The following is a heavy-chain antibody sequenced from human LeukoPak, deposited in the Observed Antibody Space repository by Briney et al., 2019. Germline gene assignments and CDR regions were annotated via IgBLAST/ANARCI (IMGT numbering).Heavy chain of an antibody. J-gene: IGHJ4*02. CDR1: GFTFSSYW. Sequence: GGSLRLSCAASGFTFSSYWMHWVRQGPGEGLVWVSRINSDGKSTSYADSVKGRFTISRDNAKDTLYLQMNSLRDEDSAVYYCARDPHIAAAGTIFDYWGQGTLVTVSS. D-gene: IGHD6-13*01. CDR2: INSDGKST. CDR3: ARDPHIAAAGTIFDY. V-gene: IGHV3-74*01.